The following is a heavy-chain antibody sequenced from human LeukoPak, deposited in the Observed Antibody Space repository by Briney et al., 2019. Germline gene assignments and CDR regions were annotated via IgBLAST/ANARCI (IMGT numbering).Heavy chain of an antibody. J-gene: IGHJ4*02. D-gene: IGHD6-19*01. V-gene: IGHV4-59*08. CDR3: ARIVYSSGVDY. Sequence: SETLSLTCAVYGGSISSYYWSWIRQPPGKGLERIGYIYYSGSTYYNPSLKSRVTISVDTSKNQFSLKLSSVTAADTAVYYCARIVYSSGVDYWGQGTLVTVSS. CDR1: GGSISSYY. CDR2: IYYSGST.